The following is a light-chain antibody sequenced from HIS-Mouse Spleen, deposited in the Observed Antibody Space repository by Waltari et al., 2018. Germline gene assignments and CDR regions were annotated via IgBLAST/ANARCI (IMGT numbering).Light chain of an antibody. V-gene: IGKV1-33*01. CDR3: QQYDNLPMYT. J-gene: IGKJ2*01. CDR1: QDISNY. Sequence: DIQMTQSPSSLSASVGDRVTITCQASQDISNYLNWYHEKPGKTPKLLIYDASNLETGVPSRFSRSGSATDCTFPISSLQPEDIATYYCQQYDNLPMYTFGQGTKLEIK. CDR2: DAS.